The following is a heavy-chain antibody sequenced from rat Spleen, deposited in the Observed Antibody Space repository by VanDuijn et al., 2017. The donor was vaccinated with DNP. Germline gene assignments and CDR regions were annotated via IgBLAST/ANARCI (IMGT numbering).Heavy chain of an antibody. Sequence: EVLLVESDGGLVQPGRSLKLSCAASGFTFSNYGMAWVRQTPTKGLEWVAALSFDGSSTYYRGSVKDRFSLSRDNAKSTLYLQVNSLRSEDTATYYCTRGPNYGGYADYFDYWGQGVMVTVSS. CDR3: TRGPNYGGYADYFDY. CDR2: LSFDGSST. V-gene: IGHV5-29*01. D-gene: IGHD1-11*01. J-gene: IGHJ2*01. CDR1: GFTFSNYG.